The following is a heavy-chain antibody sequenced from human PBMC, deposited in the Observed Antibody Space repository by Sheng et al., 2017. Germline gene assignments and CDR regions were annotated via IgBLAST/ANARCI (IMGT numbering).Heavy chain of an antibody. Sequence: QVQLQESGPGLVKPSETLSLTCTVSGGSISSYYWSWIRQPPGKGLEWIGYIYYSGSTNYNPSLKSRVTISVDTSKNQFSLKLSSVTAAYTAVYYCARERVIVVVIPTGYFDYWGRGNPWSPSPQ. J-gene: IGHJ4*02. CDR2: IYYSGST. CDR3: ARERVIVVVIPTGYFDY. CDR1: GGSISSYY. D-gene: IGHD3-22*01. V-gene: IGHV4-59*01.